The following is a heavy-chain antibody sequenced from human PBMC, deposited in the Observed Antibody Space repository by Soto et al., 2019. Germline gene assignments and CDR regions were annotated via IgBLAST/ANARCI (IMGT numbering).Heavy chain of an antibody. V-gene: IGHV4-34*01. D-gene: IGHD1-26*01. CDR2: INHSGST. CDR1: GGSFSGYY. J-gene: IGHJ6*03. CDR3: ARGKRGSRSGNHYYYMDV. Sequence: SETLSLTCAVYGGSFSGYYWSWIRQPPGKGLEWIGEINHSGSTNYNPSLKSRVTISVDTSKNQFSLKLSSVTAADTAVYYCARGKRGSRSGNHYYYMDVWGKGTTVTVSS.